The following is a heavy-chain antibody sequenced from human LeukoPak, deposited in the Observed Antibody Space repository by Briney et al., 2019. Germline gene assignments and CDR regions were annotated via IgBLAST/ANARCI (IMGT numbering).Heavy chain of an antibody. V-gene: IGHV4-38-2*02. D-gene: IGHD1-26*01. CDR1: GGSISSYY. CDR2: IYHSGST. Sequence: PSETLSLTCTVSGGSISSYYWSWIRQPPGKGLEWIGSIYHSGSTYYNPSLKSRVTISVDTSKNQFSLKLSSVTAADTAVYYCARDRTWELPGYFDYWGQGTLVTVSS. J-gene: IGHJ4*02. CDR3: ARDRTWELPGYFDY.